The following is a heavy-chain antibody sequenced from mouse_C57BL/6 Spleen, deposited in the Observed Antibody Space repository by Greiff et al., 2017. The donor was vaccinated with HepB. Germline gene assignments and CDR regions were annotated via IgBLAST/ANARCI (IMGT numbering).Heavy chain of an antibody. CDR3: AIFHYDYDNAMDY. D-gene: IGHD2-4*01. CDR1: GYTFTSYW. CDR2: IHPSDSDT. J-gene: IGHJ4*01. V-gene: IGHV1-74*01. Sequence: QVQLQQPGAELVKPGASVKVSCKASGYTFTSYWMHWVKQRPGQGLEWIGRIHPSDSDTNYNQKFKGKATLTVDKSSSTAYMQLSSLTSEDSAVYYCAIFHYDYDNAMDYWGQGTSVTVSS.